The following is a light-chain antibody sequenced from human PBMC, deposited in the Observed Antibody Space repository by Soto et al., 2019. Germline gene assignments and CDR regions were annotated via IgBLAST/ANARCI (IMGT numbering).Light chain of an antibody. CDR3: SSYAGSNNLV. V-gene: IGLV2-8*01. J-gene: IGLJ2*01. CDR2: EVS. Sequence: QSALTLPPSASGSPGQSVTISCTGTSSDVGGYNYVSWYQQHPGKAPKLVIYEVSKRPSGVPDRFSGSKSGNTASLTVSGLQAEDEADYYCSSYAGSNNLVFGGGTQLTVL. CDR1: SSDVGGYNY.